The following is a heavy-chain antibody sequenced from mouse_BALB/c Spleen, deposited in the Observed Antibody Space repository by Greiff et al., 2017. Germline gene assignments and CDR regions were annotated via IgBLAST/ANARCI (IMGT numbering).Heavy chain of an antibody. J-gene: IGHJ4*01. D-gene: IGHD2-1*01. V-gene: IGHV5-12-1*01. CDR1: GFAFSSYD. CDR2: ISSGGGST. Sequence: EVKLMESGGGLVKPGGSLKLSCAASGFAFSSYDMSWVRQTPEKRLEWVAYISSGGGSTYYPDTVKGRFTISRDNAKNTLYLQMSSLKSEDTAMYYCARHEHGNYVVDYWGQGTSVTVSS. CDR3: ARHEHGNYVVDY.